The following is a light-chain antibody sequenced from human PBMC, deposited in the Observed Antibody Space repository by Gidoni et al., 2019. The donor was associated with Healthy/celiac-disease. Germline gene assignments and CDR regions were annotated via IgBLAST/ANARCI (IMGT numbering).Light chain of an antibody. CDR1: QSVSSSY. CDR2: GAS. CDR3: QQYSSSPRCS. J-gene: IGKJ2*04. Sequence: IVLPQSTGTLSLSPGERATLSCRASQSVSSSYLARYQQNPGQAPRLLIYGASSRATGSPDRCSGSGSGTDVTLTIIRLEPEDFAVYYCQQYSSSPRCSFGQGTKLEIK. V-gene: IGKV3-20*01.